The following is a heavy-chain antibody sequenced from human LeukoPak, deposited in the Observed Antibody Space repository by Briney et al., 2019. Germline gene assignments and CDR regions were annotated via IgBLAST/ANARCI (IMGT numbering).Heavy chain of an antibody. CDR3: AKDPLLRAFDI. J-gene: IGHJ3*02. CDR2: ISGSGGST. Sequence: PGGSLRLSCAASGFTFSSSGMSWVRQAPGKGLEWVSSISGSGGSTYYADSVKGRFTISRDNSKSTLYLLMNSLKAEDTAVYYCAKDPLLRAFDIWGQGTMVTVSS. V-gene: IGHV3-23*01. D-gene: IGHD1-26*01. CDR1: GFTFSSSG.